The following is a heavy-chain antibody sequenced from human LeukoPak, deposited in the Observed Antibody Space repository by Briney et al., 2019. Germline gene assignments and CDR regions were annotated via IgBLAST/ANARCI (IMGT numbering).Heavy chain of an antibody. Sequence: GGSLRLSCAASGFTFSNYAMHWVRQAPGRGLEWVSIISSGKGYEYYADSVKGRFTISRDNSKNTLYLQLNSLRPEDTAVYYCARDSTYYYDSGSSGPHYFDNWGQGTLVTVSS. V-gene: IGHV3-30*04. CDR3: ARDSTYYYDSGSSGPHYFDN. CDR1: GFTFSNYA. CDR2: ISSGKGYE. J-gene: IGHJ4*02. D-gene: IGHD3-10*01.